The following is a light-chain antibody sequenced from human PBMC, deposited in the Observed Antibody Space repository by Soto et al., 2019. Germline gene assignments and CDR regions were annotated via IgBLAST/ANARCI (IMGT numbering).Light chain of an antibody. Sequence: DIPMTQSPSAMSASVGDRVTITCRASQDISPYVAWFQQIPGRVPRRLIYGASTLQSGVPPRFSGSGSGTEFTLTINSLQPEDFATYYCLQYNGYPFTFGPGTKVDIK. J-gene: IGKJ3*01. V-gene: IGKV1-17*03. CDR2: GAS. CDR3: LQYNGYPFT. CDR1: QDISPY.